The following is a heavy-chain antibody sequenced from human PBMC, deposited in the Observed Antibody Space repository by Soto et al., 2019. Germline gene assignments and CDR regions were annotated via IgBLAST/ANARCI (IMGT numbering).Heavy chain of an antibody. CDR1: GFTFSDYA. CDR2: TSHDERKI. J-gene: IGHJ4*02. V-gene: IGHV3-33*01. D-gene: IGHD6-19*01. CDR3: ARVRYSNGWYYYDY. Sequence: QVQLVESGGGVVQPGRSLSLSCAASGFTFSDYAMDWVRQAPGKGLEWVALTSHDERKISYADSVKGRFTISRGNSEKTLYLQMYSLSAEDTAVYYWARVRYSNGWYYYDYWGKGTLVTVSS.